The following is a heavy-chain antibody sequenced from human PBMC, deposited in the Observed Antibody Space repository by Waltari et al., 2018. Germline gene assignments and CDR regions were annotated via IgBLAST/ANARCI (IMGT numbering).Heavy chain of an antibody. CDR1: GFTFSSYW. V-gene: IGHV3-7*01. CDR3: ASSGWDSFDY. Sequence: VQLVESGGGLVQPGGSLRLFCAASGFTFSSYWMSGVRRDPGNGLEWVANIKQDGSEKYYVDSVKGRFTISRDNAKNSLYLQMNSLRAEDTAVYYCASSGWDSFDYWGQGTLVTVSS. CDR2: IKQDGSEK. D-gene: IGHD6-19*01. J-gene: IGHJ4*02.